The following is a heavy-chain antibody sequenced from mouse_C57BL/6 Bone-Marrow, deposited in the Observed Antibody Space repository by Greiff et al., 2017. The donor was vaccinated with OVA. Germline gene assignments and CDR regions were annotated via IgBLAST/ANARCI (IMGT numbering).Heavy chain of an antibody. V-gene: IGHV10-1*01. CDR3: VRHPGGYYVLDY. D-gene: IGHD2-3*01. Sequence: EVQVVESGGGLVQPKGSLKLSCAASGFSFNTYAMNWVRQAPGKGLEWVARIRSKSNNYATYYADSVKDRFTISRDDSESMLYLQMNNLKTEDTAMYYCVRHPGGYYVLDYWGQGTTLTVSS. CDR2: IRSKSNNYAT. CDR1: GFSFNTYA. J-gene: IGHJ2*01.